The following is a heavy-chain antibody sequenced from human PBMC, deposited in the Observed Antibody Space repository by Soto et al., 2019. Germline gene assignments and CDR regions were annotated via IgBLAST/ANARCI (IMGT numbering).Heavy chain of an antibody. CDR3: ARGAPIWSGSQGPFAC. D-gene: IGHD1-26*01. CDR2: IDGSGGSI. V-gene: IGHV3-23*01. CDR1: GFTFSNHA. Sequence: EVQLLESGGGMVQPGGSLRLSCAASGFTFSNHAMSWVRQAPGKVLERVSGIDGSGGSIYYANTVTGPFTISRDNSESTLYLQMTSLQVEDTGLYYRARGAPIWSGSQGPFACWVLGTLVTVSS. J-gene: IGHJ4*02.